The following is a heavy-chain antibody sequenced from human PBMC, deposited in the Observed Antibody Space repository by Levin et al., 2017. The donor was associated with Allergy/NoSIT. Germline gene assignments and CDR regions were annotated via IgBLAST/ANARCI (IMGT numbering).Heavy chain of an antibody. CDR3: AKDGSGWYDFPYYFDY. Sequence: GESLKISCAASGFTFSGYAMTWVRQAPGKGLEWVSAISGSGGSTYYADSVKGRFTISRDNSKNTLYLQMNSLRAEDTAVYYCAKDGSGWYDFPYYFDYWGQGTLVTVSS. CDR1: GFTFSGYA. J-gene: IGHJ4*02. D-gene: IGHD6-19*01. CDR2: ISGSGGST. V-gene: IGHV3-23*01.